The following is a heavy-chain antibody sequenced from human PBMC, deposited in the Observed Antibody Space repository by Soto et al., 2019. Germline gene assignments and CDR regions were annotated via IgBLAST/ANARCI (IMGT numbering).Heavy chain of an antibody. J-gene: IGHJ4*02. Sequence: ASLKVACKSSGCTFTSYGISCVRRSPGRGVEWMGWISAYNGNTNYAQKLQGRVTMTTDTSTSTAYMELRSLRSDDTAVYYCARDRWYYDILTGYRQPSDYWGQGTLVTVSS. CDR2: ISAYNGNT. V-gene: IGHV1-18*01. D-gene: IGHD3-9*01. CDR3: ARDRWYYDILTGYRQPSDY. CDR1: GCTFTSYG.